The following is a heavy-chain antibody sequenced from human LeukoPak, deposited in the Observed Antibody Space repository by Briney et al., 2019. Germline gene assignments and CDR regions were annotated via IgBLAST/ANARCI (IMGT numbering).Heavy chain of an antibody. CDR1: GFTFRSYG. J-gene: IGHJ4*02. V-gene: IGHV3-30*02. CDR3: ARGPSGYHNT. Sequence: GGSLRLSCTASGFTFRSYGMHWVRQAPGKGLEWLAFIQSDGGNKYYADSVKGRFTISRDNSKNTLFLQMNSLRGEDTAVYYCARGPSGYHNTGGQGTLVTVSS. CDR2: IQSDGGNK. D-gene: IGHD5-12*01.